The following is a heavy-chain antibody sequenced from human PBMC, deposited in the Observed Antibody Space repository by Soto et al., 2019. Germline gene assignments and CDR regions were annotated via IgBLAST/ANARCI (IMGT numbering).Heavy chain of an antibody. CDR1: GGSISSSNW. D-gene: IGHD6-6*01. CDR3: ARVEKVTFSSSFDY. CDR2: IYHSGST. V-gene: IGHV4-4*02. J-gene: IGHJ4*02. Sequence: SETLSLTCAVSGGSISSSNWWSWVRQPPGKGLEWIGEIYHSGSTNYNPSLKSRVTISVDKSKNQFSLKLSSVTAADTAVYYCARVEKVTFSSSFDYWGQGTLVTVSS.